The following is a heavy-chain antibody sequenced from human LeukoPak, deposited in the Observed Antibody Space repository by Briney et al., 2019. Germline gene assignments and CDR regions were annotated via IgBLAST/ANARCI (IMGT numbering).Heavy chain of an antibody. CDR1: GFTFSSYE. Sequence: GSLRLSCAASGFTFSSYEMNWVSQAPGKGLEWVSYISSSGSTIYYADSVKGRFTISKDIPKNSLYLQMNSLRTEDTAVYFCVKDRGGYVKYKTFESWGQGTLVTVSS. V-gene: IGHV3-48*03. J-gene: IGHJ4*02. D-gene: IGHD5-12*01. CDR3: VKDRGGYVKYKTFES. CDR2: ISSSGSTI.